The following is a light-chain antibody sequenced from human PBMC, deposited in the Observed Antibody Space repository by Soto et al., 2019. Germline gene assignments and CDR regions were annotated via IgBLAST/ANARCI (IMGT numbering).Light chain of an antibody. V-gene: IGKV1-5*01. Sequence: DIQMTQSPSTLSASVGDRVTITCRASQSISSWLAWYQQKPGKAPKLLIYDASSLESGVPSRFSGSGSGTEFTLTISSLQPDDFATYYCQQYNSWWTFGQGIKVEIK. J-gene: IGKJ1*01. CDR1: QSISSW. CDR2: DAS. CDR3: QQYNSWWT.